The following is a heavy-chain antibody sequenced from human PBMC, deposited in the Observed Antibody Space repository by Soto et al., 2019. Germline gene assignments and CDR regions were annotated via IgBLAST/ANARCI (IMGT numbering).Heavy chain of an antibody. V-gene: IGHV3-48*01. CDR3: ARNSVRNCSGGSCYLDDAFDI. Sequence: GGSLRLSCAASGFTFSSYSMNWVRQAPGKGLEWVSYISSSSSTIYYADSVKGRFTISRDNAKNSLYLQMNSLRAEDTAVYYCARNSVRNCSGGSCYLDDAFDIWGQGTMVTVSS. J-gene: IGHJ3*02. D-gene: IGHD2-15*01. CDR2: ISSSSSTI. CDR1: GFTFSSYS.